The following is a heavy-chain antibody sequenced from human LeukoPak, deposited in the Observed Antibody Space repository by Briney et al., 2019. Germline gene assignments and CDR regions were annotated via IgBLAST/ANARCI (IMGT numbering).Heavy chain of an antibody. J-gene: IGHJ5*02. Sequence: PSETLSLTCSVYGVSFSGYYWSWIRHPPGKELEWWVEINHSGSTNYNPSLKSRVTISVDTSKNKFSLKLSSVTAADTAVYYCARQVHYGLVRWFDPWGQGTLVTVSS. D-gene: IGHD3-10*01. CDR3: ARQVHYGLVRWFDP. CDR2: INHSGST. CDR1: GVSFSGYY. V-gene: IGHV4-34*01.